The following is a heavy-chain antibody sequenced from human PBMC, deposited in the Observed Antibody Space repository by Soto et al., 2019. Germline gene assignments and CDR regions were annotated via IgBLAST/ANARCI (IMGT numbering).Heavy chain of an antibody. V-gene: IGHV4-4*02. CDR1: GGSISSSNW. CDR2: IYHSGST. J-gene: IGHJ1*01. Sequence: PSETLSLTCAVSGGSISSSNWWSWVRQPPGKGLEWIGEIYHSGSTNYNPSLKSRVTISVDKSKNQFSLKLSSVTAADTAVYYCARAYLPAATGAEYFQHWGQGTLVTVSS. CDR3: ARAYLPAATGAEYFQH. D-gene: IGHD2-15*01.